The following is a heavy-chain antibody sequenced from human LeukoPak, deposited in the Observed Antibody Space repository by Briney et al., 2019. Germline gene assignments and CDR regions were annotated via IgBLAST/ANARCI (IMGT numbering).Heavy chain of an antibody. CDR1: GGSIDYYY. CDR3: ARGLMAGKANWFDP. CDR2: IYTSGDT. D-gene: IGHD6-19*01. J-gene: IGHJ5*02. Sequence: PSETLSLTCTVSGGSIDYYYWTWIRQPAGKGLEWIGRIYTSGDTNYNPSLESRVTISLDKSKSQFSLRLSSVTAADTAVYYCARGLMAGKANWFDPWGHGTLVTVFS. V-gene: IGHV4-4*07.